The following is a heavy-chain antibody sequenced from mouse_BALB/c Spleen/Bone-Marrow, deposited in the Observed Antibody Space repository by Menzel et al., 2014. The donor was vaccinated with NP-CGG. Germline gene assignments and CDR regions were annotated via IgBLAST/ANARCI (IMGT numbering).Heavy chain of an antibody. CDR1: GFTFSNYW. CDR2: IRLKSNNYAT. V-gene: IGHV6-6*02. D-gene: IGHD1-1*01. CDR3: TRHYYGSSFDY. J-gene: IGHJ2*01. Sequence: EVKLQESGGGLVQPGGSMKLSCVASGFTFSNYWMNWVRQSPEKGLEWVAEIRLKSNNYATHYAESVKGRFTISRDDSKSSVYPQMNNLRAEDTGIYYCTRHYYGSSFDYWGQGTTLTVSS.